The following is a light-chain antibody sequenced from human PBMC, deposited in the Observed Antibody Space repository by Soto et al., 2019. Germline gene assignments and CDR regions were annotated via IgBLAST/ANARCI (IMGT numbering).Light chain of an antibody. V-gene: IGKV3-11*01. CDR2: DAS. J-gene: IGKJ2*01. CDR1: QSVRTF. Sequence: DIELTQSPSTLSLSLGERATITCRASQSVRTFLAWYQQKPGQAPRLLIYDASNRATGVPARFTGSGSGTDFTLTISSLEPEDFAVYYCQQRSTWPYTFGQGTKLEIK. CDR3: QQRSTWPYT.